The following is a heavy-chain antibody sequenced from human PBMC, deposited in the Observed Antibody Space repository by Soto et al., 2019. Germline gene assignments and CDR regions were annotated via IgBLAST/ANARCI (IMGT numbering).Heavy chain of an antibody. V-gene: IGHV3-7*01. CDR1: GFIFNNKW. CDR3: TLNDY. J-gene: IGHJ4*02. Sequence: GGSLRLSCVGSGFIFNNKWMSWVRQAPGMGLEWVANIKPDGSGQSYVDSVKGRFAISRDNAKNSLYLQMDNLRAEDTAIYYCTLNDYWGQGTLVTVSS. CDR2: IKPDGSGQ.